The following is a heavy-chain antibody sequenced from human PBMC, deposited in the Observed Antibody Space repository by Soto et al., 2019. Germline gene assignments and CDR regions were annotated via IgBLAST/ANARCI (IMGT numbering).Heavy chain of an antibody. V-gene: IGHV5-51*01. CDR2: IYPGDSDT. J-gene: IGHJ4*02. D-gene: IGHD5-12*01. CDR1: GYSFTGYC. CDR3: ARLPGYSGYPTPFDY. Sequence: GASLKISRKGSGYSFTGYCIGSVRKMPGKSLEWMGIIYPGDSDTRYSPSFQSQVTTTADKSISNAYLQWSRLKASDTAMYYCARLPGYSGYPTPFDYWGQGTLVTVSS.